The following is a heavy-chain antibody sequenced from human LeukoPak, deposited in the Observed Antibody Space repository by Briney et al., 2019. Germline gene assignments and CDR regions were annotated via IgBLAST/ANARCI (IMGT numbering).Heavy chain of an antibody. CDR2: INAGNGNT. CDR3: ARDPSYYDSSGPPYFQH. V-gene: IGHV1-3*01. Sequence: GASVKVSCKASGYTFTSYAMHWVRQAPGQRLEWMGWINAGNGNTKYSQKFQGRVTITRDTSASTAYMELSSLRSEDTAVYYCARDPSYYDSSGPPYFQHWGQGTLVTVSS. J-gene: IGHJ1*01. D-gene: IGHD3-22*01. CDR1: GYTFTSYA.